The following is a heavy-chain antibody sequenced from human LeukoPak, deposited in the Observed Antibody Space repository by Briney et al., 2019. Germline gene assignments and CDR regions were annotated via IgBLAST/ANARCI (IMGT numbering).Heavy chain of an antibody. CDR1: GFTFNSHA. Sequence: PGGSLRLSCAASGFTFNSHAMRWVPQAPGKGLEWVSAISGRADGTYYADSVRGRFTISRDNSKNTVDLQMNSLRAEDTAVFYCAKHQDYGAFDYWGQGTLVTVSS. CDR3: AKHQDYGAFDY. D-gene: IGHD4-17*01. V-gene: IGHV3-23*01. J-gene: IGHJ4*02. CDR2: ISGRADGT.